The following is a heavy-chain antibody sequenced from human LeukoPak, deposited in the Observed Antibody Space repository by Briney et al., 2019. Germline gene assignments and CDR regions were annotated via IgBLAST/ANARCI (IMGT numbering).Heavy chain of an antibody. CDR2: ISSSSSYI. CDR3: ARDRGGYSYGHWFDP. J-gene: IGHJ5*02. CDR1: GFTVSSNY. Sequence: PGGSLRLSCAASGFTVSSNYMNWVRQAPGKGLEWVSSISSSSSYIYYADSVKGRFTISRDNAKNSLYLQMNSLRAEDTAVYYCARDRGGYSYGHWFDPWGQGTLVTVSS. D-gene: IGHD5-18*01. V-gene: IGHV3-21*01.